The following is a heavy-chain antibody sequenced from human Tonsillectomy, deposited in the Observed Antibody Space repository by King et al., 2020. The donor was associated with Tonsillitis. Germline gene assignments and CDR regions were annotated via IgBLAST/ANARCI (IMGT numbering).Heavy chain of an antibody. Sequence: VQLVESGGGLVQPGGSLRLSCAASGFTFSSYEIIWVRQAPGKGLEWVSYIDSSGSTIYYADSVKGRFTISRDSAKNSLYLQMNSLRAEDTAVYYCARDIHYYMGVWGKGTTVTVSS. CDR3: ARDIHYYMGV. V-gene: IGHV3-48*03. CDR1: GFTFSSYE. CDR2: IDSSGSTI. J-gene: IGHJ6*03.